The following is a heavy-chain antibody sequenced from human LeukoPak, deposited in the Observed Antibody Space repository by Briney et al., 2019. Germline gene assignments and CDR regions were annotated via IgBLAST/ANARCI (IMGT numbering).Heavy chain of an antibody. CDR1: GFTFSSYA. Sequence: GGSLRLSCAASGFTFSSYAMSWVRQAPGRGLEWVSAISGSGGNTYYADSVKGRFTISRDNSKNTLYLQMNSLRAEDTAVYYCAKASSGWYARWFDPWGQGTLVTVSS. CDR2: ISGSGGNT. J-gene: IGHJ5*02. CDR3: AKASSGWYARWFDP. V-gene: IGHV3-23*01. D-gene: IGHD6-19*01.